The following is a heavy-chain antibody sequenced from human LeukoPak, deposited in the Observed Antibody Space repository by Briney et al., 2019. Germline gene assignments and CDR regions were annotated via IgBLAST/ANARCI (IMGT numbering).Heavy chain of an antibody. V-gene: IGHV1-46*01. D-gene: IGHD1-26*01. CDR1: GYTFTSYY. CDR3: ARGVGPRYFDL. CDR2: INPSGGST. J-gene: IGHJ2*01. Sequence: ASVKVSCKASGYTFTSYYIHWVRQAPGQGLEWMGIINPSGGSTNYAQKFQGRVTMTRDMSTSTVYMELSRLRSDDTAVYYCARGVGPRYFDLWGRGTLVTVSS.